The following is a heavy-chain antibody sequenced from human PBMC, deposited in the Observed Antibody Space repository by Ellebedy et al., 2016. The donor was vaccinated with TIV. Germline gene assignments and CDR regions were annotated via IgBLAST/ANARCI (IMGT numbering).Heavy chain of an antibody. CDR1: GGSISSYY. D-gene: IGHD5-12*01. CDR3: AREEYSGYDWYYYYGMDV. J-gene: IGHJ6*02. Sequence: SATLSLTXTVSGGSISSYYWSWIRQPPGKGLEWIGYIYYSGSTNYNPSLKSRVTISVDTSKNQFSLKLSSVTAADTAVYYCAREEYSGYDWYYYYGMDVWGQGTTVTVSS. CDR2: IYYSGST. V-gene: IGHV4-59*01.